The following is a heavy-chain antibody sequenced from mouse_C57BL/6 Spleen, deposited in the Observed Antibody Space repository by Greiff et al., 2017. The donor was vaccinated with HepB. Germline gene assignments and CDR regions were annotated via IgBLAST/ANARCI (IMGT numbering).Heavy chain of an antibody. J-gene: IGHJ3*01. CDR1: GYTFTSYW. CDR3: ARSRTMITEWFAY. Sequence: QVHVKQPGAELVRPGSSVKLSCKASGYTFTSYWMHWVKQRPIQGLEWIGNIDPSDSETHYNQKFKDKATLTVDKSSSTAYMQLSSLTSEDSAVYYCARSRTMITEWFAYWGQGTLVTVSA. CDR2: IDPSDSET. D-gene: IGHD2-4*01. V-gene: IGHV1-52*01.